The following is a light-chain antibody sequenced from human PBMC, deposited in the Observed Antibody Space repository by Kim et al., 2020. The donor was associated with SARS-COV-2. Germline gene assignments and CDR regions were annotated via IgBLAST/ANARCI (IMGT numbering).Light chain of an antibody. CDR1: SSNIGSNT. Sequence: QSVLTQPPSASGTPGQRVTISCSGSSSNIGSNTVNWFQQLPGTAPKLLIYNNNQRPSGVPDRFSSSKSGTSASLAISGLQSEDEADYYCATWDDSLNGFHVFGTGTKVTVL. V-gene: IGLV1-44*01. CDR2: NNN. J-gene: IGLJ1*01. CDR3: ATWDDSLNGFHV.